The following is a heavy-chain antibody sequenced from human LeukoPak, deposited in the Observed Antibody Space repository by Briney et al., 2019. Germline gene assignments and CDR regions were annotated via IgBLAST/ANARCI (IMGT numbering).Heavy chain of an antibody. J-gene: IGHJ4*02. CDR1: GLTVSSNY. CDR2: IYSGGST. Sequence: GGSLRLSCAASGLTVSSNYMSWVRQAPGKGLEWVSVIYSGGSTYYADSVKGRFTISRDNSKNTLYLQMNSLRAEDTAVYYCARGDGYNRELDYWGQGTLVTVSS. D-gene: IGHD5-24*01. CDR3: ARGDGYNRELDY. V-gene: IGHV3-53*01.